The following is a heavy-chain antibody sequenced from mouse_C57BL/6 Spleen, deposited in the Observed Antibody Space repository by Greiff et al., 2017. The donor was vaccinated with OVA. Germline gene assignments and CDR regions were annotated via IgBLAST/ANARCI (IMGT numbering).Heavy chain of an antibody. V-gene: IGHV1-15*01. CDR3: ARRRTAQATPFAY. D-gene: IGHD3-2*02. J-gene: IGHJ3*01. CDR2: IDPETGGT. Sequence: QVQLQQSGAELVRPGASVTLSCKASGYTFTDYEMHWVKQTPVHGLEWIGAIDPETGGTAYNQKFQGKATLTADKSSSPAYMELRSMTSDDSAVDYCARRRTAQATPFAYWGQGTLVTVSA. CDR1: GYTFTDYE.